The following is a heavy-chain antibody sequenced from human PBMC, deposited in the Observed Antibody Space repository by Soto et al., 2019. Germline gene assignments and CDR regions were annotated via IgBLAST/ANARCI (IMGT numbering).Heavy chain of an antibody. J-gene: IGHJ6*02. CDR2: IKQDGSEK. CDR3: ARGLYCTNGVCYYYYGMDV. D-gene: IGHD2-8*01. Sequence: PGVSLRLSCAASGFTFSSYWMSWVRQAPGKGLEWVANIKQDGSEKYYVDSVKGRFTISRDNAKNSLYLQMNSLRAEDTAVYYCARGLYCTNGVCYYYYGMDVWGQGTTVTVSS. V-gene: IGHV3-7*03. CDR1: GFTFSSYW.